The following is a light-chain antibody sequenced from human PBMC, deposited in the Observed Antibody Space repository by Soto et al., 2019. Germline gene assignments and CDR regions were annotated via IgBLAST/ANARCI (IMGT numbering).Light chain of an antibody. J-gene: IGLJ1*01. Sequence: VLTQPPSVSGAPGQRVTTSCTGSSSNIGAGYDVHWYQQLPGTAPRLLIFINTNRPSGVPDRFSGSKSGTSASLAITGLQAEDEADYYCQSYDSSLSGYVFGTGTKVTVL. V-gene: IGLV1-40*01. CDR2: INT. CDR3: QSYDSSLSGYV. CDR1: SSNIGAGYD.